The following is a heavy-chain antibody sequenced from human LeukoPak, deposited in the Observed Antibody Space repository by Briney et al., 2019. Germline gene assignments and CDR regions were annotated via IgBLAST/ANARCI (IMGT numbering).Heavy chain of an antibody. V-gene: IGHV3-74*01. CDR2: INGDGSNT. D-gene: IGHD1-26*01. CDR3: TREPSGTYWYFDL. CDR1: GFTFNNYC. Sequence: GGSLRLSCAASGFTFNNYCMHWVRQAPGKGPVWVSRINGDGSNTHSADSVKGRFTISRDNAKNTLYLQMNSLRAEDTAVYYCTREPSGTYWYFDLWGRGTLVTVAS. J-gene: IGHJ2*01.